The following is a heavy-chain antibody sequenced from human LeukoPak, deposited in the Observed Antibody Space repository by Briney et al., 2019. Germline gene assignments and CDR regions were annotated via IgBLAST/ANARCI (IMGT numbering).Heavy chain of an antibody. J-gene: IGHJ4*02. CDR2: ISSSSSYI. V-gene: IGHV3-21*01. D-gene: IGHD5-18*01. CDR1: GFTVSSNY. Sequence: PGGSLRLSCAASGFTVSSNYMNWVRQAPGKGLEWVSSISSSSSYIFYADSVKGRFTISRDNAKNSLYLQMSSLRAEDTAVYYCARFHPAMVTGFDYWGQGTLVTVSS. CDR3: ARFHPAMVTGFDY.